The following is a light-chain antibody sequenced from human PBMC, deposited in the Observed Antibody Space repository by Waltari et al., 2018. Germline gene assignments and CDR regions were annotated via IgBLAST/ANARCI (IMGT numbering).Light chain of an antibody. J-gene: IGLJ3*02. V-gene: IGLV2-14*03. Sequence: QSALTQPASVSGSPGQSITISCTGTSSDVGGYDYVSWYQQYPAKAPRLLIFDVTRRPSGVSNRFSGSKSGNTASLTISGLQPEDEAYYYCQSYDRSLTGSWVFGGGTKLTVL. CDR3: QSYDRSLTGSWV. CDR2: DVT. CDR1: SSDVGGYDY.